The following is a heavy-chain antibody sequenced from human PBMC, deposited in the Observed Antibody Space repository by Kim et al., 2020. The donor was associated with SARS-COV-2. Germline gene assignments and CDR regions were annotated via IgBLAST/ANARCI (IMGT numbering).Heavy chain of an antibody. CDR3: AVKGAFGSGY. CDR2: ISCSGDKT. J-gene: IGHJ4*02. Sequence: GGSLRLSCAASGFTFSSYAMSWVRQAPGKGLECVSFISCSGDKTYSADSVKGRVTISRDNSKSTLYLQMNSLRAEDTAVYYCAVKGAFGSGYGGQGTLVTVSS. V-gene: IGHV3-23*01. CDR1: GFTFSSYA. D-gene: IGHD3-3*01.